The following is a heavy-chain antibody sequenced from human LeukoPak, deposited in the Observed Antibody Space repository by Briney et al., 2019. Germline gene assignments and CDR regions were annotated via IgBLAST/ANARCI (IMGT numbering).Heavy chain of an antibody. Sequence: GGSLRLSCAASGFTVSSNYMSWVRQAPGKGLEWVSVIYSGGSTYYADSVKGRFTFSRHNSRNTLYLQMNSLRAEDTAVYYCARGWGGWYRGVFDIWGKGKMVTVSS. V-gene: IGHV3-53*04. CDR1: GFTVSSNY. CDR2: IYSGGST. J-gene: IGHJ3*02. D-gene: IGHD6-19*01. CDR3: ARGWGGWYRGVFDI.